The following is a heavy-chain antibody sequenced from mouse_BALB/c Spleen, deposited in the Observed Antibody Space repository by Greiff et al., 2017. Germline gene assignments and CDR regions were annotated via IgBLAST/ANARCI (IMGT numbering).Heavy chain of an antibody. CDR3: ARSGTKLTGTTWFAY. D-gene: IGHD4-1*01. CDR2: INPYYGST. V-gene: IGHV1-39*01. J-gene: IGHJ3*01. CDR1: GYSFTDYI. Sequence: EVQLQQTGPELVKPGASVKISCKASGYSFTDYIMLWVKQSHGKSLEWIGNINPYYGSTSYNLKFKGKATLTVDKSSSTAYMQLNSLTSEDSAVYYCARSGTKLTGTTWFAYWGQGTLVTVS.